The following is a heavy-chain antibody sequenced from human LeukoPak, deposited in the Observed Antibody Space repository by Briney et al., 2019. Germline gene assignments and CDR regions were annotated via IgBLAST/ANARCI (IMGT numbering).Heavy chain of an antibody. CDR1: GFTFSSYS. V-gene: IGHV3-21*01. CDR3: ARDLPITMVRGVQYYFDY. D-gene: IGHD3-10*01. Sequence: GGSLRLSCAASGFTFSSYSMNWVRQAPGKGLEWVSSISSISSYIYYADSVKGRFTISRDNAKNSLYLQMNSLRAEDTAVYYCARDLPITMVRGVQYYFDYWGQGTLVTVSS. CDR2: ISSISSYI. J-gene: IGHJ4*02.